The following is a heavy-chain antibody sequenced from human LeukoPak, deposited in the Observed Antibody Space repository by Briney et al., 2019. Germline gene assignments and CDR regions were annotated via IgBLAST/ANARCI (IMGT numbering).Heavy chain of an antibody. D-gene: IGHD3-3*01. CDR2: ISYDGSNK. V-gene: IGHV3-30-3*01. Sequence: GSQRLSCAASGFTFSSYAMHWVRQAPGKGLEWVAVISYDGSNKYYADSVKGRFTISRDNSKNTLYLQMNSLRAEDTAVYYCAREAGDFWSGYHDYWGQGTLVTVSS. CDR1: GFTFSSYA. J-gene: IGHJ4*02. CDR3: AREAGDFWSGYHDY.